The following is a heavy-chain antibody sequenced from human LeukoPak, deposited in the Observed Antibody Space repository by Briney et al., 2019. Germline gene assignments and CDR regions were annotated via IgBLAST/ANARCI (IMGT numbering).Heavy chain of an antibody. CDR3: ARGRYYYDSSGYMFDY. CDR1: GGSISGYY. D-gene: IGHD3-22*01. Sequence: SETLSLTCTVSGGSISGYYWSWVRQSPEKGLESIGFIYTTGSTNYNPSLKSRVTMSVDTSKNQFSLRLSSVTAADTAVYYCARGRYYYDSSGYMFDYWGQGTLVTVSS. V-gene: IGHV4-4*07. CDR2: IYTTGST. J-gene: IGHJ4*02.